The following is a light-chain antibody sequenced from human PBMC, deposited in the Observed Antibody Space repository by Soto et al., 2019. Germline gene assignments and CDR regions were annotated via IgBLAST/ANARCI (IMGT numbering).Light chain of an antibody. J-gene: IGLJ2*01. Sequence: QSVLTQPPSASGTPGQRVTISCSGRSSNIGSNYVYWYQQLPGTAPKLLIYMNNQRPSGVPDRFSGSKSGTSASLAISGLRAEDEADYYCAAWDDSLSVVFGGGTQLTVL. V-gene: IGLV1-47*01. CDR1: SSNIGSNY. CDR3: AAWDDSLSVV. CDR2: MNN.